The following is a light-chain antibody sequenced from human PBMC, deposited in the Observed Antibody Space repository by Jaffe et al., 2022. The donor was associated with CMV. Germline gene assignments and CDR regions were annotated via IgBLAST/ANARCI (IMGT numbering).Light chain of an antibody. V-gene: IGKV3-11*01. J-gene: IGKJ2*01. CDR3: QQRSKWPRT. CDR1: QSISTD. Sequence: EIVLTQSPATLSLSPGERATLSCRASQSISTDLAWYQQKPGQAPRLLIYDASNRATGIPARFSGSGSGTDFTLTISNLESEDFAVYYCQQRSKWPRTFGQGTKLEIK. CDR2: DAS.